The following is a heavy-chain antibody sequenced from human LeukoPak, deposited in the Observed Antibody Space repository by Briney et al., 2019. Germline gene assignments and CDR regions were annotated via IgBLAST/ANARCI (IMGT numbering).Heavy chain of an antibody. J-gene: IGHJ4*02. CDR2: IWYDGSNN. Sequence: GGSLRLSCAASGFTFSSYGMHWVRQAPGKGLERVAVIWYDGSNNYYADSVKGRFTISRDNSKNTLYLQMNSLRAEDTAVYYCARDRRGGGGSYFDYWGQGTLVTVSS. CDR1: GFTFSSYG. CDR3: ARDRRGGGGSYFDY. D-gene: IGHD1-26*01. V-gene: IGHV3-33*01.